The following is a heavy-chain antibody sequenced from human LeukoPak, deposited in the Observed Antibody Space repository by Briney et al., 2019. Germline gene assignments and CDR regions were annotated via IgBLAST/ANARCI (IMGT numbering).Heavy chain of an antibody. V-gene: IGHV3-9*01. CDR3: AKVGYDSSGYYYAYYFDY. CDR1: GFTFDDYA. D-gene: IGHD3-22*01. Sequence: GGSLRLSCAASGFTFDDYAMHWVRQAPGKGLEWVSGISWNSGSIGYADSVKGRFTISRDNAKNPLYLQMNSLRAEDTALYYCAKVGYDSSGYYYAYYFDYWGQGTLVTVSS. J-gene: IGHJ4*02. CDR2: ISWNSGSI.